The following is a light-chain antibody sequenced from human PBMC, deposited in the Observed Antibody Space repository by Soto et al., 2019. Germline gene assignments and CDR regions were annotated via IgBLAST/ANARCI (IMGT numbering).Light chain of an antibody. CDR3: PLYGSLWFT. CDR2: DAS. V-gene: IGKV3-11*02. CDR1: QSVSSY. Sequence: SSGASQSVSSYLAWYQQKPGQAPRLLIYDASNRATGIPARFSGSGCGRDFTTTVCGLEIHAFALYCSPLYGSLWFTVAQGTRLEI. J-gene: IGKJ5*01.